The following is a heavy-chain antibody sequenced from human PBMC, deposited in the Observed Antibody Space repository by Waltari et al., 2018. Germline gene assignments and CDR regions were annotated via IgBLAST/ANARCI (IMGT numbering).Heavy chain of an antibody. CDR1: GYTFTSYA. V-gene: IGHV1-3*01. CDR2: INAGNGHT. CDR3: ARGSHSSPGRH. Sequence: QVQLVQSGAEVKKPGASVKVSCKASGYTFTSYAMHWVRQAPGQRLEWMGWINAGNGHTKYSQKFQGRVTLTRDTSASTAYMALSSLRSEDTAVYYCARGSHSSPGRHWGQGTLVTVSS. D-gene: IGHD6-13*01. J-gene: IGHJ4*02.